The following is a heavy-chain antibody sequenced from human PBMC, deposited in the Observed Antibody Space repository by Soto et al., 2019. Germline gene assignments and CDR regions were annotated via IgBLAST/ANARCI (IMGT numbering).Heavy chain of an antibody. D-gene: IGHD6-19*01. V-gene: IGHV4-59*01. CDR2: IYYSGST. Sequence: SETLSLTCTVSGGSISSYYWSWIRQPPGKGLEWIGYIYYSGSTNYNPSLKSRVTISVDTSTNQFTLKLSSVTAADTDVYYCARDRGYSSGWSAVDYWGQGTLVTVSS. CDR1: GGSISSYY. J-gene: IGHJ4*02. CDR3: ARDRGYSSGWSAVDY.